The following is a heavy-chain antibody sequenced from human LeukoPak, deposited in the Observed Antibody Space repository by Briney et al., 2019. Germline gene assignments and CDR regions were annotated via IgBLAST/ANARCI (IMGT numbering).Heavy chain of an antibody. V-gene: IGHV3-48*02. CDR1: GFTFSSYS. Sequence: GVSLRRSCAASGFTFSSYSMNWVRQAPGRGLEWVSYISSGSSTIYYRDSVKGRFTISRDSAKNSLYLQMNSLRDEDTAVYYCTPLRDGNYPFDYWGQGTLVTVSS. CDR2: ISSGSSTI. J-gene: IGHJ4*02. CDR3: TPLRDGNYPFDY. D-gene: IGHD1-7*01.